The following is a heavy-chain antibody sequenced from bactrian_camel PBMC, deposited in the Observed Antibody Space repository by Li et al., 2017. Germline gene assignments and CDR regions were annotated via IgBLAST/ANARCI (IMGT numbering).Heavy chain of an antibody. CDR3: AQERGLGQSGTCRRLEVHDPD. CDR1: GYLYSSYC. CDR2: IDGDGSV. D-gene: IGHD2*01. V-gene: IGHV3S53*01. Sequence: HVQLVESGGGSVQAGGSLRLSCAASGYLYSSYCMGWFRQAAGKEREGIATIDGDGSVIYADSVKGRFTIDRDETTNTVTLQMRDLKPEDTGMYYCAQERGLGQSGTCRRLEVHDPDWGQGTQVTVS. J-gene: IGHJ4*01.